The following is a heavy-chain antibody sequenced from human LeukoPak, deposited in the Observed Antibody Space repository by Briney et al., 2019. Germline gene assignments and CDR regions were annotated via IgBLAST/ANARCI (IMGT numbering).Heavy chain of an antibody. CDR3: ARHIPLRQLVLWPYYGMDV. CDR1: GGSISSGGYS. D-gene: IGHD6-6*01. J-gene: IGHJ6*02. Sequence: SETLSLTCAVSGGSISSGGYSWSWIRQPPGKGLEWIGYIYHSGSTYYNPSLKSRVTISVDRSKNQFSLKLSSVTAADTAVYYCARHIPLRQLVLWPYYGMDVWGQGTTVTVSS. V-gene: IGHV4-30-2*01. CDR2: IYHSGST.